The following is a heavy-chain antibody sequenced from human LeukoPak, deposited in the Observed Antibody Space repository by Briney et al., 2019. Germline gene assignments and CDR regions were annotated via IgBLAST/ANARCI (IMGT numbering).Heavy chain of an antibody. D-gene: IGHD1-26*01. CDR2: IRYDGTSK. CDR1: GFTFSSSG. V-gene: IGHV3-30*02. CDR3: AKETRGSYSDY. J-gene: IGHJ4*02. Sequence: GGSLRLSCAASGFTFSSSGMHWVRQAPGKGLEWVAFIRYDGTSKYYADSVKGRFTISRDNSKNTAYLQMNSLRAEDTAVYYCAKETRGSYSDYWGQGTLVTVSS.